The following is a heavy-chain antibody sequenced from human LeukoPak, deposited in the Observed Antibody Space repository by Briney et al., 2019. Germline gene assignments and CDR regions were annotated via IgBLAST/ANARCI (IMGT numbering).Heavy chain of an antibody. D-gene: IGHD6-13*01. J-gene: IGHJ5*02. V-gene: IGHV1-18*01. Sequence: ASVKVSCKASGYTFTSYDITWVRQAPGQGLEWMGRINGYNGHTNYVQNLQGRVTMTTDMSTSTAYMKLRSLRSDDTAVYYCAREWRYWYRSSWYGWFDPWGQGTLVTVSS. CDR3: AREWRYWYRSSWYGWFDP. CDR2: INGYNGHT. CDR1: GYTFTSYD.